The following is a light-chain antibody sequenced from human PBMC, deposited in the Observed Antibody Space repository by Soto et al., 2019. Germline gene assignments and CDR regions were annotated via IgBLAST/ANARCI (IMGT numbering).Light chain of an antibody. CDR1: QSISSW. CDR3: KQYNRYPGT. Sequence: DIQMTQSPSTLSASVGDRVTITCRASQSISSWLAWYQQKPGKASKLLIYDASSLESGVPSRFSGSGAGTEFTLTISRLQPDDFATYDCKQYNRYPGTCGQGTKVEIK. V-gene: IGKV1-5*01. CDR2: DAS. J-gene: IGKJ1*01.